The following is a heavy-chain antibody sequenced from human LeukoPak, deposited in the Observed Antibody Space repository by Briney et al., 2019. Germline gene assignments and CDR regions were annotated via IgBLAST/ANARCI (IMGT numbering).Heavy chain of an antibody. CDR2: ISGSGGST. Sequence: GGSLRLSCAASGFTFSSYAMSWVRQAPGKGLEWVSAISGSGGSTYYADSVKGRFTISRDNSKNTLYLQMNSLRAEDTAVYYCAKENVRDYVWGSYRPAYSSFDYWGQGTLVTVSS. J-gene: IGHJ4*02. V-gene: IGHV3-23*01. CDR1: GFTFSSYA. CDR3: AKENVRDYVWGSYRPAYSSFDY. D-gene: IGHD3-16*02.